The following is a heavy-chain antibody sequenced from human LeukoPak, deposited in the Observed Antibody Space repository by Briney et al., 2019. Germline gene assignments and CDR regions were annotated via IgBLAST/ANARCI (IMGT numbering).Heavy chain of an antibody. D-gene: IGHD3-3*02. CDR1: GYSLNSGYY. Sequence: PSETLSLTCSVSGYSLNSGYYWGWVRQPPGRGLEWLGSMYYSGSTLSNPSLKSRVTISVDTSENQFSLRLTSVTAADTAVYFCARDSTLNLAFDMWGHGALVTVS. V-gene: IGHV4-38-2*02. CDR3: ARDSTLNLAFDM. CDR2: MYYSGST. J-gene: IGHJ3*02.